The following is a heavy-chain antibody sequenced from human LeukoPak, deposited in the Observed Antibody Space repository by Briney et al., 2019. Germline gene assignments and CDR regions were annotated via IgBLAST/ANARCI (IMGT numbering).Heavy chain of an antibody. D-gene: IGHD3-10*01. Sequence: ASVKVSCKASGYTFTGYYMHWVRQAPGQGLEWMGWISPNSGGTNYAQKFQGRVTMTRDTSISTAYMELSRLRSDDTAVYYCARVPNQQLSAYYYGSGSYYNWFDPWGQGTLVTVSS. CDR1: GYTFTGYY. CDR2: ISPNSGGT. J-gene: IGHJ5*02. CDR3: ARVPNQQLSAYYYGSGSYYNWFDP. V-gene: IGHV1-2*02.